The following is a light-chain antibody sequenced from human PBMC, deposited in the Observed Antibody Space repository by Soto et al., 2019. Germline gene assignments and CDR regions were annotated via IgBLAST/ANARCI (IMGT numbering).Light chain of an antibody. CDR1: QSVSSSY. V-gene: IGKV3-20*01. Sequence: EIVLTQSRGTLSLSPGERATLSCRAGQSVSSSYLAWYQQKPGQTPRLLIYGASSRATGIPDRFSGSGSGTDFTLTISRLEPEDFAVYYCQQYGSSPYTFGQGTKLEIK. CDR2: GAS. J-gene: IGKJ2*01. CDR3: QQYGSSPYT.